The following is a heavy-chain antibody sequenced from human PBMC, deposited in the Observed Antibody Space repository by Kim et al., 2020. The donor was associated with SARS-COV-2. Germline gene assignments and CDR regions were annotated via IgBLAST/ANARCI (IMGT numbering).Heavy chain of an antibody. J-gene: IGHJ6*02. V-gene: IGHV3-9*01. CDR3: AKDIESPVLGYYYYYGMDV. Sequence: KGRITISRENAKNSLYLQMNSLRAEDTALYYCAKDIESPVLGYYYYYGMDVWGQGTTVTVSS. D-gene: IGHD2-15*01.